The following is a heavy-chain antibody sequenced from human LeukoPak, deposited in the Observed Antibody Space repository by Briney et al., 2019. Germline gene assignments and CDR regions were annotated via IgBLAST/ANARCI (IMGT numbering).Heavy chain of an antibody. D-gene: IGHD4-17*01. CDR1: GFTFSSYS. CDR2: ISYSGPHM. CDR3: ASNDYRDEGIDS. Sequence: GGSLRLSCAASGFTFSSYSMNWVRQAPGKGLEWVSSISYSGPHMFYADSVRGRFTISRDNAENPLFLQMNSLRAEDTAVYFCASNDYRDEGIDSWGQGTLVTVSS. J-gene: IGHJ4*02. V-gene: IGHV3-21*01.